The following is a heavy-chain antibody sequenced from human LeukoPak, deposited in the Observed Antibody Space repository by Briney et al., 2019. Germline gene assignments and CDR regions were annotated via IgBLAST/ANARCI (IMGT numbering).Heavy chain of an antibody. CDR2: ISYDGSNK. V-gene: IGHV3-30*18. CDR1: GYTFNSYA. CDR3: AKDRRYSYGCVDY. D-gene: IGHD5-18*01. J-gene: IGHJ4*02. Sequence: GGSLRLSCAASGYTFNSYAMHWVRQAPGKGLEWVAVISYDGSNKYYADSVKGRFTISRDNSKNTLYLQMNSLRAEDTAVYYCAKDRRYSYGCVDYWGQGTLVTVSS.